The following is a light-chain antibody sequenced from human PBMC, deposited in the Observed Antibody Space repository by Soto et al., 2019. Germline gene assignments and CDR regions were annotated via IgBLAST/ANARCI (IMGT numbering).Light chain of an antibody. CDR1: EDINNY. V-gene: IGKV1-33*01. CDR3: QHYHTLPPELT. J-gene: IGKJ5*01. Sequence: DIQMTQSPSSLSASVGDRGTITCQASEDINNYLNWYQQKPGKAPKLLIYDASDLETGVPSRFSGSVSGSDFTFTISNLQPEDVATYFCQHYHTLPPELTFGQGTRLEIK. CDR2: DAS.